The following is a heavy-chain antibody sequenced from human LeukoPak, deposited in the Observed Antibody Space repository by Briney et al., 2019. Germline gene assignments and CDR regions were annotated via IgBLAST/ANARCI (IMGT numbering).Heavy chain of an antibody. CDR3: AREPEGSSPHLYYMDV. CDR1: GYSISSGYY. D-gene: IGHD6-13*01. Sequence: PSETLSLTCTVSGYSISSGYYWGWIRQPPGKGLEWIGSIYHSGSTYYNPSLKSRVTISVDTSKNQFSLKLSSVTAADTAVYYCAREPEGSSPHLYYMDVWGKGTTVTVSS. J-gene: IGHJ6*03. V-gene: IGHV4-38-2*02. CDR2: IYHSGST.